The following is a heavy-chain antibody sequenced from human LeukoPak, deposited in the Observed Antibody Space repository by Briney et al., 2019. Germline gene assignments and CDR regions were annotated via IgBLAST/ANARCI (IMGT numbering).Heavy chain of an antibody. Sequence: GGSLRLSCAASGFTFDDYAMHWVRQAPGKGLEWVSGISWNSGSIGYAVSVKGRFTISRDNAKNSLYLQMNSLRAEDTAFYYCARAGGSRYYYAMDVWGQGTTVTVSS. CDR2: ISWNSGSI. CDR3: ARAGGSRYYYAMDV. D-gene: IGHD3-16*01. V-gene: IGHV3-9*01. CDR1: GFTFDDYA. J-gene: IGHJ6*02.